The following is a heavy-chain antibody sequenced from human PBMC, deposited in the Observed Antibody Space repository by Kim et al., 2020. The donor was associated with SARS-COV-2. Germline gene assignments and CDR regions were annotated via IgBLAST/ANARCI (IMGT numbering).Heavy chain of an antibody. D-gene: IGHD4-17*01. J-gene: IGHJ6*02. CDR1: GGSFSGYY. CDR2: INHSGST. CDR3: ARGRTTVKAHYYYYYGMDV. Sequence: SETLSLTCAVYGGSFSGYYWSWIRQPPGKGLEWIGEINHSGSTNYNPSLKSRVTISVDTSKNQFSLKLSSVTAADTAVYYCARGRTTVKAHYYYYYGMDVWGQGTTVTVSS. V-gene: IGHV4-34*01.